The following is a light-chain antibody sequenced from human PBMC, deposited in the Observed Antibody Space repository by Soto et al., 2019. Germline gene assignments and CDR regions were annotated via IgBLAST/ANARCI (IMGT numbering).Light chain of an antibody. CDR3: QQYKDYWA. J-gene: IGKJ1*01. Sequence: DIQVTQSPSSVSASVGDRVTITFRASQDIAGYLAWYQRKPGKAPKLLIHKTSNLESGVPLRFSGSGSGTEFTLTISSLQPDDFATYYCQQYKDYWAFGQGTKVDIK. V-gene: IGKV1-5*03. CDR1: QDIAGY. CDR2: KTS.